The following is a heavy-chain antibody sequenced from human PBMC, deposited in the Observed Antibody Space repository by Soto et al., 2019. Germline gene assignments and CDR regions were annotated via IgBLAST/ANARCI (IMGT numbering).Heavy chain of an antibody. D-gene: IGHD3-16*01. Sequence: GGSLRLSCTTSGFTFGDHAMSWFRQAPGKGLEWVGFIRGKVFRGTTEYAASVRGRFTISRDDSKNIAYLQVNSLQIEDTAVYYCTRGGHGSPMDYWGKETLVTASS. CDR2: IRGKVFRGTT. CDR3: TRGGHGSPMDY. V-gene: IGHV3-49*03. J-gene: IGHJ4*02. CDR1: GFTFGDHA.